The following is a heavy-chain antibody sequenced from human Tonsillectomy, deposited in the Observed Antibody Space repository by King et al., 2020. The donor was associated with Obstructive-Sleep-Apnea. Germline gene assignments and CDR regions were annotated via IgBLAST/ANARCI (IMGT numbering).Heavy chain of an antibody. CDR1: GFTFSNAW. V-gene: IGHV3-15*01. CDR2: IKSKTDGGTT. J-gene: IGHJ4*02. Sequence: EVQLVESGGGLVKPGGSLRLSSVASGFTFSNAWMSWVRQAPGKGLEWVGRIKSKTDGGTTDYAAPVKGRFTISRDVSKNTLYLQINSLKTEDTALYYCTTDLGYCSGGSCYPPDYWGQGTLVTVSS. CDR3: TTDLGYCSGGSCYPPDY. D-gene: IGHD2-15*01.